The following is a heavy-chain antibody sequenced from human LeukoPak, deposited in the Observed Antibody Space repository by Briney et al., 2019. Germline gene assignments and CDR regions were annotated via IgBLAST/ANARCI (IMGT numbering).Heavy chain of an antibody. CDR1: GYTFTSYD. V-gene: IGHV1-8*01. CDR3: ARAADRWTYYDFWSGPNPFDP. CDR2: MNPNSGNT. Sequence: GASVKVSCKASGYTFTSYDINWVRQATGQGLEWMGWMNPNSGNTGYAQKFQGRVTMTRNTSISTAYMELSGLRSEDTAVYYCARAADRWTYYDFWSGPNPFDPWGQGTLVTVSS. D-gene: IGHD3-3*01. J-gene: IGHJ5*02.